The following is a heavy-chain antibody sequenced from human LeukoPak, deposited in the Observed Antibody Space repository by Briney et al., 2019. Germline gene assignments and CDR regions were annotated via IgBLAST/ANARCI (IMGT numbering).Heavy chain of an antibody. V-gene: IGHV4-34*01. CDR3: ARAPYYYDSSGPTGFQH. CDR2: INHSGST. J-gene: IGHJ1*01. Sequence: LETLSLTCAVYGGSFSGYYWSWIRQPPGKGLEWIGEINHSGSTNYNPSLKSRVTISVDTSKNQFSLKLSSVTAADTAVYYCARAPYYYDSSGPTGFQHWGQGTLVTVSS. CDR1: GGSFSGYY. D-gene: IGHD3-22*01.